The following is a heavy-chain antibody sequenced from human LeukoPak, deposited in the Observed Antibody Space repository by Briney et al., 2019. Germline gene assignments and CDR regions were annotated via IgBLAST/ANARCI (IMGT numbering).Heavy chain of an antibody. CDR3: ARLKYYYDSSGYRAEYFQH. CDR2: IYYSGST. Sequence: SETLSLTCTVSGGSISSYYWSWIRQPPGKGLEWIGYIYYSGSTNYNPSLNSRVTISVYTSKNQFTLKLSSVTAADTAVYYCARLKYYYDSSGYRAEYFQHWGQGTLVTVSS. J-gene: IGHJ1*01. D-gene: IGHD3-22*01. V-gene: IGHV4-59*01. CDR1: GGSISSYY.